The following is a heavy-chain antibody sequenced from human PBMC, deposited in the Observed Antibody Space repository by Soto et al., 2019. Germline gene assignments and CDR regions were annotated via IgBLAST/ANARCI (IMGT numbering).Heavy chain of an antibody. D-gene: IGHD1-7*01. V-gene: IGHV4-34*01. Sequence: SETLSLTCAVSGGSFSGYYWSWIRQPPGKGLEWIGEINHSGSTNYNPSLKSRVTISVDTSKHQFSPKLSSVPAADTAVFYCARGRGWNYDSYYYYYMDVWGKGTTVTVSS. J-gene: IGHJ6*03. CDR3: ARGRGWNYDSYYYYYMDV. CDR1: GGSFSGYY. CDR2: INHSGST.